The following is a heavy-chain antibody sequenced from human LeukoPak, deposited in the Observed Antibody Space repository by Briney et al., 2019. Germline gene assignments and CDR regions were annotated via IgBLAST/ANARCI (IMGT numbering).Heavy chain of an antibody. Sequence: PSETLSLTCTVSGGSTSSYYWSWIRQPPGKGLEWIGYIYYSGSTNYNPSLKSRVTISVDTSKNQFSLKLSSVTAADTAVYYCASEVVGDGYFDYWGQGTLVTVSS. CDR1: GGSTSSYY. CDR3: ASEVVGDGYFDY. J-gene: IGHJ4*02. V-gene: IGHV4-59*01. D-gene: IGHD3-16*01. CDR2: IYYSGST.